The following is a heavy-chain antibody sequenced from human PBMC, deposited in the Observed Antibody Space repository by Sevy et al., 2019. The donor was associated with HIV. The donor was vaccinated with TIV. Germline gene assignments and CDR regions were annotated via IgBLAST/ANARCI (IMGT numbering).Heavy chain of an antibody. Sequence: GGSLRLSCAASGFTFSSYSMNWVRQAPGKGLEWVSYISSSSSTIYYADSVKGRFTISRDNAKNTLYLQMKSLRDEDTAVYYCARSPQAYSSSWYRDYYYYGMDVWGQGTTVTVSS. CDR3: ARSPQAYSSSWYRDYYYYGMDV. D-gene: IGHD6-13*01. J-gene: IGHJ6*02. CDR2: ISSSSSTI. CDR1: GFTFSSYS. V-gene: IGHV3-48*02.